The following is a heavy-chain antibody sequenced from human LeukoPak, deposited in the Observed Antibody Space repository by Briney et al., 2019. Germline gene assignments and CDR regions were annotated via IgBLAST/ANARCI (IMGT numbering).Heavy chain of an antibody. CDR3: ARETSLAGFASGLGFNY. D-gene: IGHD6-19*01. Sequence: SEALSLTCTVSGGSISGWYWSWIRQPPGKGLEWIGYIYGSGYTNYNPSLKSRVTMSIDTSKNHFSLKLTSVTAADTATYYCARETSLAGFASGLGFNYWGQGILVTVSS. CDR1: GGSISGWY. V-gene: IGHV4-59*01. J-gene: IGHJ4*02. CDR2: IYGSGYT.